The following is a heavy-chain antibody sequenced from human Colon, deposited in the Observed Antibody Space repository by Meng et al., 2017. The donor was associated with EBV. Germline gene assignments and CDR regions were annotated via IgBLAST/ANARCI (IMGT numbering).Heavy chain of an antibody. CDR2: IDDSGST. V-gene: IGHV4-4*02. Sequence: GRREECGPGLGKPSGTLSLTCGVSGVSISSNIRWTWVRQPPGKGLEWIGDIDDSGSTNYNPSLNSRISISLDKSKNHFSLKVNSVTAADTAVYYCARGKQDAWELLAYWGQGALVTVSS. J-gene: IGHJ4*02. CDR1: GVSISSNIR. CDR3: ARGKQDAWELLAY. D-gene: IGHD1-26*01.